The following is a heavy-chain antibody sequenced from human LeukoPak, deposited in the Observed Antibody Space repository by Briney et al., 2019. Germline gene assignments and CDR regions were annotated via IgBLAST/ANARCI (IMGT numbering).Heavy chain of an antibody. J-gene: IGHJ2*01. CDR1: GGSISSYY. D-gene: IGHD6-19*01. CDR3: ARGHRRTAWSSGWYYWYFDL. V-gene: IGHV4-59*01. CDR2: IYYSGST. Sequence: SETLSLTCTVSGGSISSYYWSWIRRPPGKGLEWIGYIYYSGSTNYNPSLKSRVTISVDTSKNQFSLKLSSVTAADTAVYYCARGHRRTAWSSGWYYWYFDLWGRGTLVTVSS.